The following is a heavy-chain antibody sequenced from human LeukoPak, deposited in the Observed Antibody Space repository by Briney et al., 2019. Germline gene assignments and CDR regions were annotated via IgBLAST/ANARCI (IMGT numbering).Heavy chain of an antibody. CDR2: IYTSGST. J-gene: IGHJ3*02. V-gene: IGHV4-61*02. CDR3: ARDLTTWIRLYAFDI. D-gene: IGHD5-12*01. CDR1: GGSISSSSYY. Sequence: PSETLSLTCTVSGGSISSSSYYWSWIRQPAGKGLEWIGRIYTSGSTNYNPSLKSRVTMSVDTSKNQFSLKLSSVTAADTAVYYCARDLTTWIRLYAFDIWGQGTMVTVSS.